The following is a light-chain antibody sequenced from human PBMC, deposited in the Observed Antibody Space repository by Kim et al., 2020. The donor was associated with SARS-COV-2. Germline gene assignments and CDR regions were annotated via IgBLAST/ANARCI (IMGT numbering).Light chain of an antibody. V-gene: IGLV2-23*02. CDR2: EVS. Sequence: QSALTQPASVSGSPGQSITISCTGTSSDVGSYNLVSWYQHHPGKAPKVMISEVSKRPSGVSNRFSGSKSGNTASLTISGLQAEDEGDYYSFSYCEYSTPVIFGGGTQLTVL. CDR1: SSDVGSYNL. J-gene: IGLJ2*01. CDR3: FSYCEYSTPVI.